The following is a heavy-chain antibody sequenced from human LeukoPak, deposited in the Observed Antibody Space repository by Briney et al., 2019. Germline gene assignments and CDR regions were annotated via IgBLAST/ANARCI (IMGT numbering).Heavy chain of an antibody. J-gene: IGHJ3*02. Sequence: SETLSLTCAVYGGSFSGYYWSWIRQPPGKGLEWIGEINHSGSTNYNPSLKSRVTISVDTSKNQFSLKLSSVTAADTAVYYCARGRFYYWYAFGIWGQGTMVTVSS. CDR3: ARGRFYYWYAFGI. D-gene: IGHD3-22*01. CDR1: GGSFSGYY. V-gene: IGHV4-34*01. CDR2: INHSGST.